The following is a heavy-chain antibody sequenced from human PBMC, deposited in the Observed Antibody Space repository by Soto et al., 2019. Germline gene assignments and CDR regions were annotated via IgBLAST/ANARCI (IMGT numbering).Heavy chain of an antibody. CDR3: ARETRGVTRTFDI. CDR2: IYHSGST. J-gene: IGHJ3*02. CDR1: GGSISSGGYS. Sequence: QLQLQESGSGLVKPSQTLSLTCAVSGGSISSGGYSWSWIRQPPGKGLEWIGYIYHSGSTYYNPSLKSRVTIAVDRSKNQFSLKLSSVTAADTAVYYCARETRGVTRTFDIWGQGTMVTVSS. D-gene: IGHD2-8*02. V-gene: IGHV4-30-2*01.